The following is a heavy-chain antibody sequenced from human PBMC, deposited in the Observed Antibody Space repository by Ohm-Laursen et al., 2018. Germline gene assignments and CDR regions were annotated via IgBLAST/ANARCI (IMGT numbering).Heavy chain of an antibody. J-gene: IGHJ5*02. CDR3: ARVSRGTLQSP. CDR2: ISSSGSTI. D-gene: IGHD5-24*01. CDR1: RFTFSDYY. Sequence: SLRLSCAATRFTFSDYYMSWIRQAPGKGLEWASYISSSGSTIYYADSVKGRFTISRDNAKNSLYLQMNSLRAEDTAVYYCARVSRGTLQSPWGQGTLVTVSS. V-gene: IGHV3-11*01.